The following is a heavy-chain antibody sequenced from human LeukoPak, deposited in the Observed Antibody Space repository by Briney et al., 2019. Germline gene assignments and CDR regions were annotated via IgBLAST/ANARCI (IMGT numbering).Heavy chain of an antibody. CDR1: GFTFSNYA. Sequence: GGSLRLSCAASGFTFSNYAMSWVRQTPGKGLEWVSVISGSGDRTNYADSVQDRFTISRDNAKNTVYLQMNSLRAEDSAVYYCARGPGGSYSFDYWGQGTLVTVSS. J-gene: IGHJ4*02. D-gene: IGHD1-26*01. CDR3: ARGPGGSYSFDY. CDR2: ISGSGDRT. V-gene: IGHV3-23*01.